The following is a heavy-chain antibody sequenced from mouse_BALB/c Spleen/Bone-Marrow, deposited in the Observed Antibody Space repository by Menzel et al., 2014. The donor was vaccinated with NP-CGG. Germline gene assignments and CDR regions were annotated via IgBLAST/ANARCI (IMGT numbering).Heavy chain of an antibody. Sequence: VKLEESGPGLVAPSQSLSITCTVSGFSLTGYGVNWVRQPPGKGLEWLGMIWGDGSTDYNSALKSRLSISKDNSKSQVFLKMHSLQSDDTARYYCARRGDYGAWFAYWGRGTLVTVSA. D-gene: IGHD1-1*01. CDR1: GFSLTGYG. V-gene: IGHV2-6-7*01. CDR3: ARRGDYGAWFAY. CDR2: IWGDGST. J-gene: IGHJ3*01.